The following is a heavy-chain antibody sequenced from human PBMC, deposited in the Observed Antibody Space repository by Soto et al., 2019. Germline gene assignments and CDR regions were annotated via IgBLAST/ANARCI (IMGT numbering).Heavy chain of an antibody. V-gene: IGHV3-33*01. J-gene: IGHJ4*02. CDR2: IWYDGSNK. CDR1: GFTFSSYG. D-gene: IGHD3-22*01. Sequence: QVQLVESGGGVVQPGRSLRLSCAASGFTFSSYGMHWVRQAPGKGLEWVAVIWYDGSNKYYADSVKGRFTISRDNSKNTLYLQMNSLRAEDTAVYYRARGGAYYYDSSGYSPGDYWGQGTLVTVSS. CDR3: ARGGAYYYDSSGYSPGDY.